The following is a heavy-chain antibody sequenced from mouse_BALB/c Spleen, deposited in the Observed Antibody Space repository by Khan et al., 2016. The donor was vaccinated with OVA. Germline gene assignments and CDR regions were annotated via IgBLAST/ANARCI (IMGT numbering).Heavy chain of an antibody. CDR3: ARTGYYYFDY. D-gene: IGHD2-3*01. V-gene: IGHV5-17*02. CDR2: ISSDSNTI. J-gene: IGHJ2*01. Sequence: EVELVESGGGLVQTGGSRKLSCVASGFTFSGFGMHWVRQAPEKGLEWVAYISSDSNTIYYADTVKGRFTISRDHPKNTLFLQMTSLRSEDTAMYYCARTGYYYFDYWGQGTTLTVSS. CDR1: GFTFSGFG.